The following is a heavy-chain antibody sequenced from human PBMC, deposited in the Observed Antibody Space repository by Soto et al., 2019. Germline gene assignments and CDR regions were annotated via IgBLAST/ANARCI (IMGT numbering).Heavy chain of an antibody. V-gene: IGHV1-3*01. D-gene: IGHD3-22*01. CDR2: INAGNGNT. CDR1: GYTFTSYT. Sequence: GASVKVSCKASGYTFTSYTMHWVRQAPGQRLEWMGWINAGNGNTKYSQKFQGRVTITRDTSASTAYMELSSLRSEDTAVYYCASSPDYYDSSGYYYYWGHGTLVTVSS. J-gene: IGHJ4*01. CDR3: ASSPDYYDSSGYYYY.